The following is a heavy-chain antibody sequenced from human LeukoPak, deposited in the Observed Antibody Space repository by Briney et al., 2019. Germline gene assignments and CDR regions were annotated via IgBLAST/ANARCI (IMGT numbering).Heavy chain of an antibody. V-gene: IGHV3-30*04. CDR2: ISYDGSNK. CDR1: GFTFSSYA. J-gene: IGHJ4*02. CDR3: ARDLKWELLLWTFDY. D-gene: IGHD1-26*01. Sequence: GGSLRLSCAASGFTFSSYAMHWVRQAPGKGLEWVAVISYDGSNKYYADSVKGRFTISRDNSKNTLYLQMNSLRAEDTAVYYCARDLKWELLLWTFDYWGQGTLVTVSS.